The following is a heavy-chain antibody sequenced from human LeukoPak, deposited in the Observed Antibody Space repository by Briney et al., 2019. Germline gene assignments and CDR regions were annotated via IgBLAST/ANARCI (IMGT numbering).Heavy chain of an antibody. Sequence: ASVKVSCKTSGYXFIAYSIHWVRQAPGQGLEWMGWISPNSGGTNYAQRFQGRVTMTGDTSISTAYMELNRLTSDDTAVYYCARRDAEWLLDSWGQGTLVTVSS. CDR3: ARRDAEWLLDS. CDR1: GYXFIAYS. J-gene: IGHJ4*02. CDR2: ISPNSGGT. D-gene: IGHD5-24*01. V-gene: IGHV1-2*02.